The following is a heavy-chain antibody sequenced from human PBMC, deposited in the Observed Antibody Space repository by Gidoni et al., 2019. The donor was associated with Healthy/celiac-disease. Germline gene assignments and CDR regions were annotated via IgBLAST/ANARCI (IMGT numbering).Heavy chain of an antibody. CDR2: ISGSGGST. Sequence: EVQLLESGGGLVQPGGSLRLSCAASGFTFSSYAMSWVRQAPGKGLEWVSAISGSGGSTYYADSVKGRFTISRDNSKNTLYLQMNSLRAEDTAVYYCAKVPDLRCINGVCSPGYFDYWGQGTLVTVSS. CDR1: GFTFSSYA. V-gene: IGHV3-23*01. J-gene: IGHJ4*02. D-gene: IGHD2-8*01. CDR3: AKVPDLRCINGVCSPGYFDY.